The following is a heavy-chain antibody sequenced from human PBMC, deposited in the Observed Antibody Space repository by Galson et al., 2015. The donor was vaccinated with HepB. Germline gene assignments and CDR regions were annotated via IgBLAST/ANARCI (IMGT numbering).Heavy chain of an antibody. V-gene: IGHV3-23*01. J-gene: IGHJ4*02. CDR2: ISGSGGST. D-gene: IGHD3-10*01. CDR3: AKDGYGSGSPTYFDY. Sequence: SLRLSCAASGFTFSSYAMSWVRQAPGKGLEWVSAISGSGGSTYYADSVKGRFTISRDNSKNTLYLQMNSLRAEDTAVYYCAKDGYGSGSPTYFDYWGQGTLVTVSS. CDR1: GFTFSSYA.